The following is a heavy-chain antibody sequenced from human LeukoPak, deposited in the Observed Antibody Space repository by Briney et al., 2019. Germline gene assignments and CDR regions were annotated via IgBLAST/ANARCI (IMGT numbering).Heavy chain of an antibody. CDR3: AKAGILTGYYSSGYFQH. CDR2: ISGSGGST. J-gene: IGHJ1*01. D-gene: IGHD3-9*01. CDR1: GFTFSDYY. Sequence: GGSLRLSCAASGFTFSDYYMSWIRQAPGKGLDWVSAISGSGGSTYYADSVKGRFTISRDNSKNTLYLQMNSLRAEDTAVYYCAKAGILTGYYSSGYFQHWGQGTLVTVSS. V-gene: IGHV3-23*01.